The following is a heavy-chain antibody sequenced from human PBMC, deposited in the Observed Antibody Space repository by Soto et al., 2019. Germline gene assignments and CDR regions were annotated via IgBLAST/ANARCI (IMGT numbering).Heavy chain of an antibody. Sequence: SGPTLVNPTQTLTLTCTFSGFSLSTSGMCVSWIRQPPGKALEWLALLVWDDEKSYNTSLKTRLTISKDTSKSQVVLTMTNMDPVDTATYYCARGVTLVTTYFDYWGQGTLVPSPQ. CDR1: GFSLSTSGMC. D-gene: IGHD3-10*01. V-gene: IGHV2-70*12. CDR2: LVWDDEK. CDR3: ARGVTLVTTYFDY. J-gene: IGHJ4*02.